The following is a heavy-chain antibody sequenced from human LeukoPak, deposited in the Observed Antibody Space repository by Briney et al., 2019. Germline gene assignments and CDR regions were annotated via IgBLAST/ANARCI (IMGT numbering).Heavy chain of an antibody. CDR2: SYTFGNT. Sequence: SETLLLTCTVSGGSMSSYYWSWIRQPAGKGLEWIGRSYTFGNTNYNPSLKSRVTISLDESRNQFSLKLSSVTAADTAVYYCARSGAYSTGFDYCGVGTLVTVSS. J-gene: IGHJ4*02. CDR1: GGSMSSYY. D-gene: IGHD1-26*01. V-gene: IGHV4-4*07. CDR3: ARSGAYSTGFDY.